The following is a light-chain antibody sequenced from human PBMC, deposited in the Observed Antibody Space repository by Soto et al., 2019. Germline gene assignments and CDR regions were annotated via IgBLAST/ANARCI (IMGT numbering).Light chain of an antibody. CDR3: QQHFNGPIT. V-gene: IGKV3-11*01. CDR1: QSISSF. CDR2: GAS. J-gene: IGKJ5*01. Sequence: EIVLTQSPATLSLSPGERATLSCRASQSISSFLAWYQQKPGQAPRLLIYGASNRATGIPARFSGSGSGTGFTLTISSLEPEDFAVYYCQQHFNGPITFGQGTRLEIK.